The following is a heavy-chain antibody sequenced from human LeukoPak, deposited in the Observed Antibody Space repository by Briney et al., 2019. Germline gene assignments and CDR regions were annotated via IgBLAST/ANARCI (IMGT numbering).Heavy chain of an antibody. V-gene: IGHV3-48*03. J-gene: IGHJ4*02. CDR1: GFTFSSYE. CDR3: ARSSYLTKPPDY. Sequence: GGSLRLSCAASGFTFSSYEMNWVRQAPGKGLEWVSYISSSGSTIYYADSVKGRFTISRDNAKNSLYLQMDSLTPEDSAVYFCARSSYLTKPPDYWGQGTLVTVSS. D-gene: IGHD6-6*01. CDR2: ISSSGSTI.